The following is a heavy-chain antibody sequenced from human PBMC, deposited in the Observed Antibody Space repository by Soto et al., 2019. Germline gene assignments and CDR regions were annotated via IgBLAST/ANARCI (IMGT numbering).Heavy chain of an antibody. D-gene: IGHD3-22*01. V-gene: IGHV1-18*01. CDR3: ARDSPSSGLLGTNY. J-gene: IGHJ4*02. CDR1: GYTFTNHG. CDR2: VSAYTGET. Sequence: QVQLVHSGAEVKKPGASVKVFCKASGYTFTNHGISWVRQAPGHGLEWMGWVSAYTGETKYAQSLQGRVTMTTDTSTNSAYMELRSLRSDDTAVFYCARDSPSSGLLGTNYWGQGTLVTVSS.